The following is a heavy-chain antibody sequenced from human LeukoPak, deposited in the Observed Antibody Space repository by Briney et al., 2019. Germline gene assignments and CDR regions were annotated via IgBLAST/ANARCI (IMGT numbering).Heavy chain of an antibody. J-gene: IGHJ4*02. V-gene: IGHV1-8*01. CDR1: GYTFTSSD. CDR3: ARGPQPSNFDY. Sequence: ASVKVSCKTSGYTFTSSDISWVRQATGQGLEWMGWMSPNSGNTGYAQKFQGRVTMTRDTSISTAYMELSSLRSEDTAVYYCARGPQPSNFDYWGQGTLVTVSS. D-gene: IGHD1-1*01. CDR2: MSPNSGNT.